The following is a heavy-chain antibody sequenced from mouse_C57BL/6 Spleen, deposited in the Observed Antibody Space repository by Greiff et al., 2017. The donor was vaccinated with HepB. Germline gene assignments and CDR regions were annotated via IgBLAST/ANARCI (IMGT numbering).Heavy chain of an antibody. CDR3: ARRERSYYGSSYLYFDY. CDR1: GFTFSDYY. D-gene: IGHD1-1*01. CDR2: ISNGGGST. V-gene: IGHV5-12*01. Sequence: EVQLVESGGGLVQPGGSLKLSCAASGFTFSDYYMYWVRQTPEKRLEWVAYISNGGGSTYYPDTVKGRFTISRDNAKTTLYLQMSRLKSEDTAMYYCARRERSYYGSSYLYFDYWGQGTTLTVSS. J-gene: IGHJ2*01.